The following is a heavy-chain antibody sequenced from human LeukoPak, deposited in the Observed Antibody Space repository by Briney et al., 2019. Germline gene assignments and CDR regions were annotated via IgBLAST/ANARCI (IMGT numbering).Heavy chain of an antibody. CDR2: IIPIFGTA. CDR1: GGTFSSYA. V-gene: IGHV1-69*13. D-gene: IGHD2-15*01. J-gene: IGHJ4*02. CDR3: ARARELGYCSGGSCYSRYYFDY. Sequence: SVKVSCKASGGTFSSYAISWVRQAPGQGLEWVGGIIPIFGTANYAQKFQGRVTITADESTSTAYMELSSLRSEDTAVYYCARARELGYCSGGSCYSRYYFDYWGQGTLVTVSS.